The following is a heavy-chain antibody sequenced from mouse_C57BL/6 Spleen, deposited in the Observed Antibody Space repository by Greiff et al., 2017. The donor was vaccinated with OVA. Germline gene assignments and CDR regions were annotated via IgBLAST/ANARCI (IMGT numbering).Heavy chain of an antibody. J-gene: IGHJ2*01. CDR2: IDPSDSET. CDR3: ARDGDGYCLDY. V-gene: IGHV1-52*01. D-gene: IGHD2-3*01. CDR1: GYTFTSYW. Sequence: QVQLQQPGAELVRPGSSVKLSCKASGYTFTSYWMHWVKQRPIQGLEWIGNIDPSDSETHYNQKFKDKATLTVDKSSSTAYMQLSSLTSEDSAVDYCARDGDGYCLDYWGQGTTLTVSS.